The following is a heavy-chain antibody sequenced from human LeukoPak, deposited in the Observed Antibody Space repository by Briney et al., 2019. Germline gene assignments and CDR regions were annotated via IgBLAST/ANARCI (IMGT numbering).Heavy chain of an antibody. D-gene: IGHD2-2*01. CDR3: ARPYCSSTSCYRGNAFDI. Sequence: RGSLRLSCAASGFTFSSYAIHWVRQAPGKGLEWVAVISYDGSNKFYADSVKGRFTISRDNSQNTLSLQMNSLRAEDTAVYYCARPYCSSTSCYRGNAFDIWGQGTMVTVSS. J-gene: IGHJ3*02. V-gene: IGHV3-30-3*01. CDR2: ISYDGSNK. CDR1: GFTFSSYA.